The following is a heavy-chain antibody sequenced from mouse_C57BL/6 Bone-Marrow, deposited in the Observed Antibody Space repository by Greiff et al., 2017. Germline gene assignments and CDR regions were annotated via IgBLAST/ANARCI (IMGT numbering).Heavy chain of an antibody. V-gene: IGHV5-15*01. D-gene: IGHD2-3*01. Sequence: DVKLVESGGGLVQPGGSLNLSCAASGFTFSDYGMAWVRQSPRKGPEWVAFISNFAYSIYYAATVTGRFNISREKAKNTRYMEMNSLRYEDTGMYYCARLIYDGSFYAMDYWGQGTSVTVSS. CDR1: GFTFSDYG. J-gene: IGHJ4*01. CDR2: ISNFAYSI. CDR3: ARLIYDGSFYAMDY.